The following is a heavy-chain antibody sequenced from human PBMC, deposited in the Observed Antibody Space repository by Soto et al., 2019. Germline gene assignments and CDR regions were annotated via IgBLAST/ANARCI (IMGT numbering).Heavy chain of an antibody. CDR3: TRHQTYYDILTGYLDGMDV. V-gene: IGHV3-73*01. CDR2: IRSKANSYAT. J-gene: IGHJ6*02. Sequence: RRLSCAASGFTFSGSAMHWVRQASGKGLEWVGRIRSKANSYATAYAASVKGRFTISRDDSKNTAYLQMNSLKTEDTAVYYCTRHQTYYDILTGYLDGMDVGGQGTTVTVSS. CDR1: GFTFSGSA. D-gene: IGHD3-9*01.